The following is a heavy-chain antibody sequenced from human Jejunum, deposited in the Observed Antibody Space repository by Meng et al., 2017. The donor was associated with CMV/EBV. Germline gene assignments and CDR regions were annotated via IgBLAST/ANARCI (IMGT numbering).Heavy chain of an antibody. J-gene: IGHJ6*02. V-gene: IGHV3-53*03. D-gene: IGHD1-1*01. CDR2: FHSTGNT. Sequence: GFTVNFHHMYWVRQPPGKGLEWVSVFHSTGNTFYSDSTKGRFTVSRDISTNTLYLQMNSLRAEDTAVYFCARGTEKDYYYNYGLGVWGRGTTVTVSS. CDR1: GFTVNFHH. CDR3: ARGTEKDYYYNYGLGV.